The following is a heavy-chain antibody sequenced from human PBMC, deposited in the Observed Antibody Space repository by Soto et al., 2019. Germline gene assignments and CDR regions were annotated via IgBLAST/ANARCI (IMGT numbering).Heavy chain of an antibody. CDR2: IYPGDSDT. Sequence: GESLKISCKGSGYRFANYWIGWVRQMPGKGLEWMGIIYPGDSDTRYSPSFEGHVTISAHKSINTAYLQWSSLRASDTAMYYCARAYSNGWYQHFDLCGQGTLVTVSS. CDR1: GYRFANYW. CDR3: ARAYSNGWYQHFDL. J-gene: IGHJ4*02. D-gene: IGHD6-19*01. V-gene: IGHV5-51*01.